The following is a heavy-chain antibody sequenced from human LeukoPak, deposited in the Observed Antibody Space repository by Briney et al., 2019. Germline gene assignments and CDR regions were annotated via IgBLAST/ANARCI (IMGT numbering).Heavy chain of an antibody. CDR3: ARWPKQQLDNYFDY. CDR1: GFTFSSYW. J-gene: IGHJ4*02. Sequence: GGSLRLSXAASGFTFSSYWMSWVGQAPGKGLEWVANIKQDGSEKYYVDSVKGRFTISRDNAKNSLYLQMNSLRAEDTAVYYCARWPKQQLDNYFDYWGQGTLVTVSS. CDR2: IKQDGSEK. V-gene: IGHV3-7*01. D-gene: IGHD6-13*01.